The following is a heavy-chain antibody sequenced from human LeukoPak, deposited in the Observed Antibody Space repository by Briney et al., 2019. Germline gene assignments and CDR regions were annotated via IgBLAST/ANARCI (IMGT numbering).Heavy chain of an antibody. D-gene: IGHD2-15*01. V-gene: IGHV4-30-4*08. Sequence: SETLSLTCTVSGGSISSGGYYWSWIRQHPGKGLEWIGYIYYSGSTYYNPSLKSRVTISVDTSKNQFSLKLSSVTAADTAVYYCARDTQRIGNDYWGQGTLVTVSS. CDR2: IYYSGST. J-gene: IGHJ4*02. CDR1: GGSISSGGYY. CDR3: ARDTQRIGNDY.